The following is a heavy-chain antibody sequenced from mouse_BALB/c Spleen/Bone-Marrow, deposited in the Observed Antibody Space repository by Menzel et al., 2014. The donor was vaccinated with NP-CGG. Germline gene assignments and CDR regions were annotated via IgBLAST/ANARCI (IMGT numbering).Heavy chain of an antibody. V-gene: IGHV3-8*02. CDR1: GDSITSGY. J-gene: IGHJ2*01. Sequence: EVMLVESGPSLVKPSQTLSLTCSVTGDSITSGYWNWIRKFPGNKLEYMGYISYSGSTYFNPSLKSRISITRDTSKSQYYLQLNSVTTEDTATYYCARLGGYGPYFDYWGQGTTLTVSS. D-gene: IGHD1-1*02. CDR2: ISYSGST. CDR3: ARLGGYGPYFDY.